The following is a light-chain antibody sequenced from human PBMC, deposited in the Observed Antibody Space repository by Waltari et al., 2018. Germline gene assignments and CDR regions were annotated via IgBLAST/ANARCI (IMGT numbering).Light chain of an antibody. J-gene: IGKJ2*03. V-gene: IGKV3-11*01. CDR3: LQRSSWPYS. Sequence: EIVLTQSPATLSLSPGEGATLSCRASQSVGRFLAWYQQKPGQAPRLLIYDASNRATGIPARFSASGSGTDFTLTLSSLEPEDFAVYYCLQRSSWPYSFGQGTKLEIK. CDR1: QSVGRF. CDR2: DAS.